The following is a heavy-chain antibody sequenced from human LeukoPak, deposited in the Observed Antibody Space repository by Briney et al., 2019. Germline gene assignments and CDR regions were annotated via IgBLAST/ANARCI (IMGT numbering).Heavy chain of an antibody. Sequence: TGGSLRLSCAASGFTFSSYAMSWVRQAPGKGLEWLSAISGSGGSTSYADSVKGRFTISRDNPKNTLYLQMNSLRAEDTAVYYCAKGSGAPRGRIAVAGPIDYWGQGTLVTVSS. CDR3: AKGSGAPRGRIAVAGPIDY. J-gene: IGHJ4*02. D-gene: IGHD6-19*01. CDR2: ISGSGGST. CDR1: GFTFSSYA. V-gene: IGHV3-23*01.